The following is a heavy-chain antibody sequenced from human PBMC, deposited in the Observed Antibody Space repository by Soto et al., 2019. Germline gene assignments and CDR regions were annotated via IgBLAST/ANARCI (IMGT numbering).Heavy chain of an antibody. CDR2: IYYSGST. CDR3: ARVGPHGDYYYYYMDV. Sequence: QVQLQESGPGLVKPSQTLSLTCTVSGGSISSGGYYWSWIRQHPGKGLEWIGYIYYSGSTYYNPYLKSRVTISVDTSKNRFSLKLSSVTAADTAVYYCARVGPHGDYYYYYMDVWGKGTTVTVSS. CDR1: GGSISSGGYY. V-gene: IGHV4-31*03. D-gene: IGHD4-17*01. J-gene: IGHJ6*03.